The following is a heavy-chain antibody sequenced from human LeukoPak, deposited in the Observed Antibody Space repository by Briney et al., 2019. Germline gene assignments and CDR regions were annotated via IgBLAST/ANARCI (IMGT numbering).Heavy chain of an antibody. Sequence: SETLSLTCAVYGGSFSGYYWSWIRQPPGKGLEWIGEINHSGSTNYNPSLKSRVIISVDTSKNQFSLKLSSVTAADTAVYYCARGITIFGVVLDYWGQGTLVTVSS. CDR3: ARGITIFGVVLDY. CDR1: GGSFSGYY. CDR2: INHSGST. D-gene: IGHD3-3*01. V-gene: IGHV4-34*01. J-gene: IGHJ4*02.